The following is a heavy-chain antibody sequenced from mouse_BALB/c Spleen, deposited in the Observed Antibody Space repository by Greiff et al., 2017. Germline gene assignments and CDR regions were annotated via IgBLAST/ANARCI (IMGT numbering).Heavy chain of an antibody. Sequence: VQLKQTGPELVKPGASVKISCKASGYSFTDYIMLWVKQSHGKSLEWIGNINPYYGSTSYNLKFKGKATLTVDKSSSTAYMQLNSLTSEDSAVYYCARRTGTGAVDYWGQGTSVTVSS. CDR3: ARRTGTGAVDY. CDR1: GYSFTDYI. V-gene: IGHV1-39*01. CDR2: INPYYGST. J-gene: IGHJ4*01. D-gene: IGHD4-1*01.